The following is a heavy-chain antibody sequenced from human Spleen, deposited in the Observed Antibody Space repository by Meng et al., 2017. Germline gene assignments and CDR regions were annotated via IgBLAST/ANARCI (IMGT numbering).Heavy chain of an antibody. V-gene: IGHV3-15*01. CDR1: GFTFSNAW. D-gene: IGHD6-13*01. Sequence: GGSLRLSRAASGFTFSNAWMSWVRQAPGKGLEWVGRIKSKTDGGTTDYAAPVKGRFTISRDDSKNTLYLQMNSLKTEDTAVYYCTTDIGRKGYSSSWYVSGWGQGTLVTVSS. J-gene: IGHJ4*02. CDR3: TTDIGRKGYSSSWYVSG. CDR2: IKSKTDGGTT.